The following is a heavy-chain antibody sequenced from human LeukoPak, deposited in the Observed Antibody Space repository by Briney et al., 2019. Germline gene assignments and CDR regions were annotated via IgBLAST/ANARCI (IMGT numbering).Heavy chain of an antibody. CDR2: IYTSGST. J-gene: IGHJ3*01. CDR1: GGSISSSSYY. V-gene: IGHV4-39*07. D-gene: IGHD6-6*01. CDR3: ARRTDSGYSSSSSAFDV. Sequence: SETLSLTCTVSGGSISSSSYYWGWIRQPPGKGLEWIGSIYTSGSTKYNPSLKSRVTMSVDTSKSQFSLKLSSVTAADTAVYYCARRTDSGYSSSSSAFDVWGQGTMVTVSS.